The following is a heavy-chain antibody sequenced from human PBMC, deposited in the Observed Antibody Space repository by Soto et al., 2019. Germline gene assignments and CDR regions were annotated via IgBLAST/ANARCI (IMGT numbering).Heavy chain of an antibody. J-gene: IGHJ4*02. CDR2: IKEDGSKK. D-gene: IGHD1-20*01. CDR3: ASDGDNWNDFDY. V-gene: IGHV3-7*01. CDR1: GFTFRNYW. Sequence: EVQLVESGGGLVQPGGSLRLSCVVSGFTFRNYWMTWVRQAPGKGLEWVANIKEDGSKKNYVDSVKGRFTISRDNAKNSLSLQMNSLRAEDTAVYYCASDGDNWNDFDYWGQGILVTVSS.